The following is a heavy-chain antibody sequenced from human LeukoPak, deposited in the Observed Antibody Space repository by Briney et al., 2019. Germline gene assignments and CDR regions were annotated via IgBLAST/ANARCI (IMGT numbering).Heavy chain of an antibody. Sequence: PGGSLRLSCAASGFTFDDYAMHWVRQAPGKGLEWVSGISWNSGSIGYADSVKGRFTISRDNAKNSLYLQMNSLRAEDTALYYCAKGRIAAAGGWAFDIWGQGTMVTVSS. D-gene: IGHD6-13*01. CDR2: ISWNSGSI. V-gene: IGHV3-9*01. CDR3: AKGRIAAAGGWAFDI. CDR1: GFTFDDYA. J-gene: IGHJ3*02.